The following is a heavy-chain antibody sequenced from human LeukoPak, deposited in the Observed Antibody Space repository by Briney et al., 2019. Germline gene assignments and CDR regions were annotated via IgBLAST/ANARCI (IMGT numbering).Heavy chain of an antibody. CDR1: GFTFSSYG. CDR2: ISYDGSNK. J-gene: IGHJ4*02. Sequence: GGSLRLSCTASGFTFSSYGMHWVRQAPGKGLGSVAVISYDGSNKYYADSVKGRFTISRDNSKNTLYLQMNSLRAEDTAVYYCATHPEVGADDFWGQGTLVTVSS. CDR3: ATHPEVGADDF. D-gene: IGHD1-26*01. V-gene: IGHV3-30*03.